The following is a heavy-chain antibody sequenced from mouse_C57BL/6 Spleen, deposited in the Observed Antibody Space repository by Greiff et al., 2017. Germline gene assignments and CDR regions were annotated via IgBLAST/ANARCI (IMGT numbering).Heavy chain of an antibody. J-gene: IGHJ4*01. CDR3: ALITTVVDYYAMDY. Sequence: SGAELVKPGASVKLSCTASGFNIKDYYMHWVKQRTEQGLEWIGRIDPEDGETKYAPKFQGKATITADTSSNTAYLQLSSLTSEDTAVYSCALITTVVDYYAMDYWGQGTSVTVSS. V-gene: IGHV14-2*01. CDR2: IDPEDGET. D-gene: IGHD1-1*01. CDR1: GFNIKDYY.